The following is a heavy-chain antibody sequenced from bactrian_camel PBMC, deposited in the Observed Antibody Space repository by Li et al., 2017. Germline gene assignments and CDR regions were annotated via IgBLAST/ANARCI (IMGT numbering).Heavy chain of an antibody. D-gene: IGHD7*01. V-gene: IGHV3S53*01. CDR3: AAGYVTARTWYWGPPEERLYNY. Sequence: LVESGGGSVRPGGSLRLSCAASGVSFRLRCETWFREAPGQEREAVATLSARGALTYSESVKGRFTISVDNAKTTLYLQMNSLKPEDTGMYYCAAGYVTARTWYWGPPEERLYNYWGQGTQVTVS. CDR1: GVSFRLRC. J-gene: IGHJ4*01. CDR2: LSARGAL.